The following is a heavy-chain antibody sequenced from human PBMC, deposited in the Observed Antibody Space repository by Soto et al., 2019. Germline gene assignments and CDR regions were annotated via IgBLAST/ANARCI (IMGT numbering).Heavy chain of an antibody. Sequence: EVQLVESGGGLVQPGGSLRHSCAASGFTVSSNYMSWVRQAPGKGLEWVSVIYSGGSTYYADSVKGRFTISRDNSKNTLYLQMNSLRAEDTAVYYCARDRIPTGMDVWGQGTTVTVSS. CDR2: IYSGGST. J-gene: IGHJ6*02. CDR3: ARDRIPTGMDV. V-gene: IGHV3-66*01. CDR1: GFTVSSNY.